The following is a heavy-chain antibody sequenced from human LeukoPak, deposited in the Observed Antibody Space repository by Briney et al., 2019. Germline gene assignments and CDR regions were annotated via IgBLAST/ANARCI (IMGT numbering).Heavy chain of an antibody. V-gene: IGHV3-23*01. D-gene: IGHD6-13*01. J-gene: IGHJ4*02. CDR1: GFTFSSYG. CDR2: VTSGRST. CDR3: AKSLGSSWYFDY. Sequence: GGTLRLSCAASGFTFSSYGMSWVRQAPGKGLEWVSAVTSGRSTYYADSVKGRFTISRDNSKNTLYLQMNSLRAEDTAVYYCAKSLGSSWYFDYWGQGTLVTVSS.